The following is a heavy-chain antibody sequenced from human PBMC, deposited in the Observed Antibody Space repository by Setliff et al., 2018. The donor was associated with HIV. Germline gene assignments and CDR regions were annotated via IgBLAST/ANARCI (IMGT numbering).Heavy chain of an antibody. V-gene: IGHV4-61*02. Sequence: SETLSLTCTVSGGSIRNEDYFWSWIRQPAGKGLEWIGRFSTSGSTNYNPPFKSRVTISEGTSETQFSLKLTSVTAADTAIYYFARGGGRVVRGLIGMYYFDYWGQGILVTVSS. CDR3: ARGGGRVVRGLIGMYYFDY. D-gene: IGHD3-10*01. J-gene: IGHJ4*02. CDR1: GGSIRNEDYF. CDR2: FSTSGST.